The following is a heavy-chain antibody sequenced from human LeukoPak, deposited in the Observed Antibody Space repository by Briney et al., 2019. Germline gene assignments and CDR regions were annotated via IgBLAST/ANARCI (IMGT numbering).Heavy chain of an antibody. D-gene: IGHD3-22*01. CDR3: ARVNYYDSSGYGRNYFDY. CDR2: IYTSGST. Sequence: KPSETLSLTCTVSGGSISSYYWSWIRQPAGKGLEWIGRIYTSGSTNYNPSLKSRVTMSVDTSKNRFSLKLSSVTAADTAVYYCARVNYYDSSGYGRNYFDYWGQGTLVTVSS. CDR1: GGSISSYY. V-gene: IGHV4-4*07. J-gene: IGHJ4*02.